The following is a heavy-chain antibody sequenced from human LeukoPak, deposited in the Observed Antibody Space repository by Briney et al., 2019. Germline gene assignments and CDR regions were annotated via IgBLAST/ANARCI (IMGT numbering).Heavy chain of an antibody. J-gene: IGHJ4*02. CDR3: AKDITAMVTSAFDY. V-gene: IGHV3-9*01. CDR2: ISWNSGSI. Sequence: GGSLRLSCAASGFTFDDYAMHWVRQAPGKGLEWVSGISWNSGSIGYADSVKGRFTISRDNAKNSLYLQMNSLRAEDTALYYCAKDITAMVTSAFDYWGQGTLVTVPS. D-gene: IGHD5-18*01. CDR1: GFTFDDYA.